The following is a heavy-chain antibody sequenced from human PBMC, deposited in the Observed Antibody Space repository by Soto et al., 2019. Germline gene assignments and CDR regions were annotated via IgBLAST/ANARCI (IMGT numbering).Heavy chain of an antibody. CDR3: ARRGARAAATKWSDP. CDR2: MYHGGTT. Sequence: PSETLSLTCSVSGGSISSGSYYWGWIRQTPGRGLEWIASMYHGGTTYSNPSLKSRVTISVDTSKNQFSLRLTSVTAADTAVYYCARRGARAAATKWSDPWGQGTLVTVSS. D-gene: IGHD6-13*01. CDR1: GGSISSGSYY. V-gene: IGHV4-39*01. J-gene: IGHJ5*02.